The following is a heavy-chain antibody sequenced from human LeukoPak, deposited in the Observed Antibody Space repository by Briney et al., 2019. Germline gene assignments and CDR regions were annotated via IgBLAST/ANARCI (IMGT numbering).Heavy chain of an antibody. CDR2: IKHDGTEK. Sequence: GGSLRLSCAASGFTFSGYWMSWVRQAPGRGLEWVAHIKHDGTEKYYVDSVKGRFTISRDNAKNSLYLQMNTLRAEDTAVYYCTSTYYYDRSGSITQANFDYWGQGTLVTVSS. CDR3: TSTYYYDRSGSITQANFDY. CDR1: GFTFSGYW. J-gene: IGHJ4*02. V-gene: IGHV3-7*01. D-gene: IGHD3-22*01.